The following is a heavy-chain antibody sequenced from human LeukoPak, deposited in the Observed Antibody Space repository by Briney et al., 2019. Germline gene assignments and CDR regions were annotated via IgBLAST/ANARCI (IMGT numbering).Heavy chain of an antibody. J-gene: IGHJ4*02. CDR1: GFTFSDYY. CDR3: AKDSRVTIFGVVIIPPDY. V-gene: IGHV3-11*01. CDR2: ISSSGSTI. D-gene: IGHD3-3*01. Sequence: GGSLRLSCAASGFTFSDYYMSWIRQAPGKGLEWVSYISSSGSTIYYADSVKGRFTISRDNAKNSLYLQMNSLRAEDTAVYYCAKDSRVTIFGVVIIPPDYWGQGTLVTVSS.